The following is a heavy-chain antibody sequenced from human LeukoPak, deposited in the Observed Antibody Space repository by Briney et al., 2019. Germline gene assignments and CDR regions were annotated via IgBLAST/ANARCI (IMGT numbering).Heavy chain of an antibody. V-gene: IGHV1-2*06. Sequence: GASVKVSCKASGYTFTAYHMHWVRQAPGQGLEWMGRINPNSGGTNYAQKFQGRVTMTRDTSISTAYMELSRLRSDDTAVYYCARGVTGTTSGDFDYWGQGTLVTVSS. CDR3: ARGVTGTTSGDFDY. CDR2: INPNSGGT. D-gene: IGHD1-20*01. CDR1: GYTFTAYH. J-gene: IGHJ4*02.